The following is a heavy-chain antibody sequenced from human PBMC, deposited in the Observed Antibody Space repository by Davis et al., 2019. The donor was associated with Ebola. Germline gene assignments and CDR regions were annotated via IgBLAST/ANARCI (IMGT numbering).Heavy chain of an antibody. J-gene: IGHJ1*01. Sequence: PGGSLRPSCAASGFTFSSYAMSCVRQAPGKGLEWVSAISGSGGSTYYADSVKGRFTISRDNSKNTPYLQMNSLRAEDTAVYYCAKVLSGGGYFQHWGQGTLVTVSS. V-gene: IGHV3-23*01. D-gene: IGHD3-16*01. CDR3: AKVLSGGGYFQH. CDR1: GFTFSSYA. CDR2: ISGSGGST.